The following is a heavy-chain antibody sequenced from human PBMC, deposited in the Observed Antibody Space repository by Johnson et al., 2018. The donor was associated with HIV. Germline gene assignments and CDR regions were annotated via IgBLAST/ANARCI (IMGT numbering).Heavy chain of an antibody. CDR3: ARDCQSLHSGSCHDAFDI. CDR2: IYTGGST. J-gene: IGHJ3*02. D-gene: IGHD6-6*01. V-gene: IGHV3-66*02. Sequence: VQLVESGGGLVKPGGSLRLSCAASGFTVSSNFMGWVRQAPGKGLEWVSSIYTGGSTYYADSVKGRFTISKDNSKNTVYLQMNSLRAEDTAVYYCARDCQSLHSGSCHDAFDIWGQGTMVIVSS. CDR1: GFTVSSNF.